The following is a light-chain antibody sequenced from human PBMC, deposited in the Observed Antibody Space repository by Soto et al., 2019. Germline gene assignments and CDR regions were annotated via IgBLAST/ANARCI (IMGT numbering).Light chain of an antibody. J-gene: IGKJ3*01. CDR3: QQYGRSPPFT. V-gene: IGKV3-20*01. CDR1: QSVSSSY. Sequence: EIVLTQSPGTLSLSPGERATLSCRASQSVSSSYLAWYQQKPGQDPRRLIYRASSRATGIPDRFSGSGSGTDFTLTISRLEAEDFAVYYWQQYGRSPPFTFGPGTKVDIK. CDR2: RAS.